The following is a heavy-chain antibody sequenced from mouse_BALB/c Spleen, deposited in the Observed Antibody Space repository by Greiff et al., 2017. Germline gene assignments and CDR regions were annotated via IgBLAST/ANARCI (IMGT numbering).Heavy chain of an antibody. J-gene: IGHJ3*01. V-gene: IGHV5-6-5*01. CDR1: GFTFSSYA. Sequence: DVMLVESGGGLVKPGGSLKLSCAASGFTFSSYAMSWVRQTPEKRLEWVASISSGGSTYYPDSVKGRFTISRDNARNILYLQMSSLRSEDTAMYYCARGAPWFAYRGQGTLVTVSA. CDR3: ARGAPWFAY. CDR2: ISSGGST.